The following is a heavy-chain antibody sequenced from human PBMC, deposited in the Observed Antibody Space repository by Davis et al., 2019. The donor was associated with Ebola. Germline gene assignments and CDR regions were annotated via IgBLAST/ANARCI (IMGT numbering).Heavy chain of an antibody. CDR2: ISYDGSNK. CDR3: ARPDSSGYYSWGVDY. D-gene: IGHD3-22*01. Sequence: GESLKISCAASGFTFSSYAMHWVRQAPGKGLEWVAVISYDGSNKYYADSVKGRFTISRDNSKNTLYLQMNSLRAEDTAVYYCARPDSSGYYSWGVDYWGQGTLVTVSS. CDR1: GFTFSSYA. J-gene: IGHJ4*02. V-gene: IGHV3-30-3*01.